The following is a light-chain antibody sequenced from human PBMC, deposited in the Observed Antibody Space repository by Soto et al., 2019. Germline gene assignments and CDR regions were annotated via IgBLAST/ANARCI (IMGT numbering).Light chain of an antibody. Sequence: EIVMTQSPATLSVSPGERATLSCRASQSLSSNLAWYQQKPGQAPRLLIHGASTRATGIPDRFSGSGSATDFTLTISRLEPEDFALYYCQHYGRSPITFGQGTRLENK. CDR3: QHYGRSPIT. CDR1: QSLSSN. V-gene: IGKV3-20*01. J-gene: IGKJ5*01. CDR2: GAS.